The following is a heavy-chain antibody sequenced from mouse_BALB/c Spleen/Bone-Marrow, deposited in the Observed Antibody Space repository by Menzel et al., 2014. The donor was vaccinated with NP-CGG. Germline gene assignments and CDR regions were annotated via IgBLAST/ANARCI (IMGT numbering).Heavy chain of an antibody. J-gene: IGHJ2*01. CDR3: ERRDYMYDVGPFDY. CDR2: INPGSGVT. D-gene: IGHD2-14*01. CDR1: GYAFTYYL. Sequence: LQESGAELVRPGTSVKVSCKASGYAFTYYLIEWIKQRPGQGLEWIGVINPGSGVTNYNEKFKGKATLTADKSSSSANMQLHSLTSDDSVVYFCERRDYMYDVGPFDYWGQGTPLTVSS. V-gene: IGHV1-54*01.